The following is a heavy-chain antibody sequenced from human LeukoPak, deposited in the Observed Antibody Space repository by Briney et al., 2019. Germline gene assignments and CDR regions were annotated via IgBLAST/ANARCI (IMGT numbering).Heavy chain of an antibody. CDR3: ARGPNSNWSGLDF. D-gene: IGHD6-6*01. J-gene: IGHJ4*02. Sequence: LGGSLRLSCTASGFSFSGHWMHWARQLPGKGLVWVSRISPTGSTTSYADSVKGRFTVSRDNAKNTLYLQVNNLRAEDTAVYCCARGPNSNWSGLDFWGQGTLLTVSS. CDR1: GFSFSGHW. CDR2: ISPTGSTT. V-gene: IGHV3-74*01.